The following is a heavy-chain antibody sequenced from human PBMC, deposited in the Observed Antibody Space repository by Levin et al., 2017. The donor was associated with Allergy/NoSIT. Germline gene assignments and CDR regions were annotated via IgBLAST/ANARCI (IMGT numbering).Heavy chain of an antibody. D-gene: IGHD3-10*01. CDR2: ISGSGGVT. CDR1: GFTFSSYA. V-gene: IGHV3-23*01. CDR3: AKGKLDFVDS. Sequence: RTGGSLRLSCAASGFTFSSYAMSWVRQAPGRGLEWVSTISGSGGVTYSADSLKGRFTISRDNSKNTLYLLINTLRAEDTAVYYCAKGKLDFVDSWGQGTLVTVSS. J-gene: IGHJ4*02.